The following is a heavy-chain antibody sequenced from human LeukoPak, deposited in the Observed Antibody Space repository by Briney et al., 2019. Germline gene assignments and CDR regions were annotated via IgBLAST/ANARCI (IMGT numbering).Heavy chain of an antibody. CDR1: GFTVSSNY. J-gene: IGHJ4*02. D-gene: IGHD6-19*01. CDR3: AREEYSSGSGHYYFDY. CDR2: IYSGGST. V-gene: IGHV3-66*01. Sequence: GGSLRLSCAASGFTVSSNYMSWVRQAPGKGLEWVSVIYSGGSTYYADSVKGRFTISRDNSKNTLYLQTNSLRAEDTAVYYCAREEYSSGSGHYYFDYWGQGTLVTVSS.